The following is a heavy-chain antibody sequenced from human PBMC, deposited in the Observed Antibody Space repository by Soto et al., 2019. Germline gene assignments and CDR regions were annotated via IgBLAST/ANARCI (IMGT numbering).Heavy chain of an antibody. D-gene: IGHD4-17*01. V-gene: IGHV4-30-4*01. Sequence: SETLSLTCTVSGGYIRSGYYYWSWIRQPPGKGLEWIGYIYYSGSTYYNPSLKSRVTISVDTSKNQFSLKLSSVTAADTAVYYCARDRRGDYHTYYYYYGMDVWGQGTTVTVSS. CDR2: IYYSGST. CDR3: ARDRRGDYHTYYYYYGMDV. CDR1: GGYIRSGYYY. J-gene: IGHJ6*02.